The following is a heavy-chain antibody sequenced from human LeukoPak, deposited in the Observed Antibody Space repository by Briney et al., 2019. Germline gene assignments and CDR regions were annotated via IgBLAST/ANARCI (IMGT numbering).Heavy chain of an antibody. CDR3: ARVVAATLSRYYYYMDV. Sequence: SETLSLTCAVYGGSFSGYYWSWIRQPPGKGLEWIGYIYYSGSTNYNPSLKSRVTISVDTSKNQFSLKLSSVTAADTAVYYCARVVAATLSRYYYYMDVWGKGTTVTISS. J-gene: IGHJ6*03. D-gene: IGHD2-15*01. V-gene: IGHV4-59*01. CDR1: GGSFSGYY. CDR2: IYYSGST.